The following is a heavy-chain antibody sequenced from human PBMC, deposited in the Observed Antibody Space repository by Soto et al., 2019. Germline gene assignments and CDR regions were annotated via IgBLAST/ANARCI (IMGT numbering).Heavy chain of an antibody. CDR2: INHSGST. CDR1: GGCFSGYY. V-gene: IGHV4-34*01. Sequence: SETLSLTCAVYGGCFSGYYWSWIRQPPGKGLEWIGEINHSGSTNYNPSLKSRVTISVFLQMNSLKSEDTAVYYCTTANFYFGSGAYYPHAFHIWGQGAMVTVSS. J-gene: IGHJ3*02. CDR3: GSGAYYPHAFHI. D-gene: IGHD3-10*01.